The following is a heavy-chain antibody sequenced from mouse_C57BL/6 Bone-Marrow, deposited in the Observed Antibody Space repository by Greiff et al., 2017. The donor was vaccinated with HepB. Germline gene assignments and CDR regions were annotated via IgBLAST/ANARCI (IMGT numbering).Heavy chain of an antibody. D-gene: IGHD1-1*01. CDR2: IDPETGGT. CDR1: GYTFTDYE. J-gene: IGHJ3*01. Sequence: QVQLQQSGAELVRPGASVTLSCKASGYTFTDYEMHWVKQTPVHGLEWIGAIDPETGGTAYNQKFKGKAILTADKSSSTAYMELRRLTSEDSAVYYCTRKRSGYAWFAYWGQGTLVTVSA. CDR3: TRKRSGYAWFAY. V-gene: IGHV1-15*01.